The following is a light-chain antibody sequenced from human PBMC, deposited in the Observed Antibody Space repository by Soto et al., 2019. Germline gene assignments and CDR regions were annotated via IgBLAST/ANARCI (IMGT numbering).Light chain of an antibody. Sequence: EIVMTQSPATVSVSPGERATLSCRASQSFGTNLAWYQQTPGQAPRLLIYGASIRATGVPDRFSGSGSGTDFTLTISSLRSEDVAVYYCQQYNNWPQTFGQGTKVEIK. J-gene: IGKJ1*01. CDR2: GAS. V-gene: IGKV3-15*01. CDR3: QQYNNWPQT. CDR1: QSFGTN.